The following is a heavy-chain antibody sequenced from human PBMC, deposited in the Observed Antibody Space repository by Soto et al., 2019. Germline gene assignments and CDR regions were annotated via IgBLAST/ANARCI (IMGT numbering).Heavy chain of an antibody. Sequence: ASVKVSCKASGYAFTGYYMHWVRQAPGQGLEWMGWINPNSGGTNYAQKFQGWVTMTRDTSISTAYMELSRLRSDDTAVYYCARSGSAAGTSDYWGQGTLVTVSS. D-gene: IGHD6-13*01. V-gene: IGHV1-2*04. CDR2: INPNSGGT. CDR1: GYAFTGYY. J-gene: IGHJ4*02. CDR3: ARSGSAAGTSDY.